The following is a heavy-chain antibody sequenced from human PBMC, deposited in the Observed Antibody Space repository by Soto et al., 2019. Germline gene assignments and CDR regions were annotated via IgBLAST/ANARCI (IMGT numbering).Heavy chain of an antibody. J-gene: IGHJ4*02. Sequence: QLLESGGGLVQPGGSLRLSCAVSGFTFSSYAMSWVRQAPGKGLEWISVISGSGKSTNYADSVKGRFTTSRDNSKNTRYLQMSGLRAEDTAIYYCAKLSSVTMIVDVITGRSFDYWGQGTLVTVSS. CDR3: AKLSSVTMIVDVITGRSFDY. V-gene: IGHV3-23*01. D-gene: IGHD3-22*01. CDR2: ISGSGKST. CDR1: GFTFSSYA.